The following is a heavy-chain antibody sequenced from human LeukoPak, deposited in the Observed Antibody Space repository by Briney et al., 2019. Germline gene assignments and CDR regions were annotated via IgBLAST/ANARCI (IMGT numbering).Heavy chain of an antibody. D-gene: IGHD6-19*01. CDR2: FDPEDGET. J-gene: IGHJ6*02. V-gene: IGHV1-24*01. Sequence: ASVKVSCKVSGYTLTELSMHWVRQAPGKGLEWMGGFDPEDGETIYAQKFQGRVTMTEDTSTDTAYMELSSLRSEDTAVCYCATSPSRGSGWSDYYYYGMDVWGQGTTVTVSS. CDR1: GYTLTELS. CDR3: ATSPSRGSGWSDYYYYGMDV.